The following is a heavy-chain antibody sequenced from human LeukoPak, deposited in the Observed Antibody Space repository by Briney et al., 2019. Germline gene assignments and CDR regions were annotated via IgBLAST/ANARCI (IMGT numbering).Heavy chain of an antibody. J-gene: IGHJ5*02. CDR2: TYYRSKWYN. D-gene: IGHD6-13*01. Sequence: SQTLSLTCAISGDSVSSNSAAWNWIRQSPSRGLEWLGRTYYRSKWYNDYAVSVKSRITINPDTSKNQFSLQLNSVTPEDTAVYYCARQNSSSWYFPTTNWFDPWGQGTLVTVSS. CDR1: GDSVSSNSAA. CDR3: ARQNSSSWYFPTTNWFDP. V-gene: IGHV6-1*01.